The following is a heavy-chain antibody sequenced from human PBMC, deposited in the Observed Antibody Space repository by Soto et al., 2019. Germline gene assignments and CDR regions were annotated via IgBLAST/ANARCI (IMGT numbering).Heavy chain of an antibody. Sequence: SETLSLTCSVSGDSISTVDYFWAWIRQPPGQALEYIGYIYKSTTTYYNPSFESRVAISLDTSKSQFSLNVTSVTAADPAVYFCARGRYCLTGRCFPNWFDSWGQGTLVTVSS. CDR2: IYKSTTT. D-gene: IGHD2-15*01. V-gene: IGHV4-30-4*01. CDR1: GDSISTVDYF. J-gene: IGHJ5*01. CDR3: ARGRYCLTGRCFPNWFDS.